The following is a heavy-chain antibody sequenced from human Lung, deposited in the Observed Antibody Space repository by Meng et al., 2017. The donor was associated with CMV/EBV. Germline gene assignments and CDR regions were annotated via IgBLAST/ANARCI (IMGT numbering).Heavy chain of an antibody. CDR2: INHSGTT. D-gene: IGHD3-3*01. CDR3: ARCFRGGGTQRRFGVFRSSYFFDY. Sequence: SXTXSLXCAVYGGSFSGYCWSWIRQPPGKGLEWIGEINHSGTTNYNPSLESRVTISVDTSKNQFSLKLSSVTAADTAVYYCARCFRGGGTQRRFGVFRSSYFFDYWGLGTLVTVSS. V-gene: IGHV4-34*01. J-gene: IGHJ4*02. CDR1: GGSFSGYC.